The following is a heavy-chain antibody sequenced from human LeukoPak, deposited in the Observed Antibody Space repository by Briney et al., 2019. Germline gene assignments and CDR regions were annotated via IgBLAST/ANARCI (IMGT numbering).Heavy chain of an antibody. CDR1: GYTFTGYY. Sequence: ASVKVSCKASGYTFTGYYMHWVRQAPGQGLEWMGRINPNSGGTNYAQKFQGRVTMTRVTSISTAYMELSSLRSDDTAVYYCARHRAAAPRTNAFDIWGQGTMVTVSS. V-gene: IGHV1-2*06. CDR2: INPNSGGT. J-gene: IGHJ3*02. CDR3: ARHRAAAPRTNAFDI. D-gene: IGHD2-8*01.